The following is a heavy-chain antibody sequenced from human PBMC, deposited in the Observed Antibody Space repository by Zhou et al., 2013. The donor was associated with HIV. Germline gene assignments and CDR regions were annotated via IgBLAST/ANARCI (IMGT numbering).Heavy chain of an antibody. J-gene: IGHJ3*02. CDR2: INPFGGST. D-gene: IGHD3-22*01. CDR3: ARDGRIMVVSSAPHAFDI. V-gene: IGHV1-46*01. Sequence: QVQLVQSGAEVQKPGASVKVSCKASGYTFTSYYLHWVRQAPGQGLEWMGIINPFGGSTSYAQKFQGRVTMTRDTSTSTVYMELSSLRFEDTAVYFCARDGRIMVVSSAPHAFDIWGQGTMVTVSS. CDR1: GYTFTSYY.